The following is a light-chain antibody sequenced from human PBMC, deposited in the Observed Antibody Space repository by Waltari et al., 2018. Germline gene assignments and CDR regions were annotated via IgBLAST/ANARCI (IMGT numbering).Light chain of an antibody. CDR2: GAS. Sequence: EIVLTQSPGTLYLSPGERATISCRASQSVSSSYLAWYQQKPGQAPRLLIYGASSRATGIPDRFSGSGSGTDFTLTISRLEPEDFAVYYCQQYGSSRTFGQGTKVEIK. V-gene: IGKV3-20*01. J-gene: IGKJ1*01. CDR1: QSVSSSY. CDR3: QQYGSSRT.